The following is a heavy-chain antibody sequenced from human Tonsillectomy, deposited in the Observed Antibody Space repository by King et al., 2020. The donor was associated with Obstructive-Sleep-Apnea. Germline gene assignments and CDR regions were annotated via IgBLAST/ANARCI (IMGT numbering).Heavy chain of an antibody. D-gene: IGHD1-26*01. V-gene: IGHV1-2*02. Sequence: LQLVQSGAEVKKPGASVKVSCKASGYTFTGYYMHWVRQAPGQGLEWMGWINPNSGGTNYAQKFQGRVTMTRETSISTAYMERSRLRSDDTALYYCARGWELLLRRSFGKKIDYWGQGTLVTVSS. CDR2: INPNSGGT. J-gene: IGHJ4*02. CDR3: ARGWELLLRRSFGKKIDY. CDR1: GYTFTGYY.